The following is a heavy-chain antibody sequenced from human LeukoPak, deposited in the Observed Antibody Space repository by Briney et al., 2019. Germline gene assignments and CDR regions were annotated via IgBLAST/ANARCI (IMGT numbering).Heavy chain of an antibody. D-gene: IGHD2/OR15-2a*01. Sequence: GESLKISCVGSGYRFSTYWIAWARQMPGKGLEWMGIIYPGDSDTRYSPSFQGQVTISADKSISTAYLQWSSLKASDTAMYYCARSSLSYNYYYGMDVWGQGTTVTVSS. J-gene: IGHJ6*02. CDR1: GYRFSTYW. V-gene: IGHV5-51*01. CDR2: IYPGDSDT. CDR3: ARSSLSYNYYYGMDV.